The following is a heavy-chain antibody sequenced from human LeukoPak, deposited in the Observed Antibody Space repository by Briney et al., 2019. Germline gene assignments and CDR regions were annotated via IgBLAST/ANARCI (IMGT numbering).Heavy chain of an antibody. CDR2: IYYSGST. V-gene: IGHV4-4*02. J-gene: IGHJ4*02. D-gene: IGHD3-10*01. Sequence: SGTLPLTCAVSGGSISSSNWWSWVRQHPGKGLEWIGYIYYSGSTYYNPSLKSRVTISVDTSKNQFSLKLSSVTAADTAVYYCAATPDNMVRGDGDYWGQGTLVTVSS. CDR3: AATPDNMVRGDGDY. CDR1: GGSISSSNW.